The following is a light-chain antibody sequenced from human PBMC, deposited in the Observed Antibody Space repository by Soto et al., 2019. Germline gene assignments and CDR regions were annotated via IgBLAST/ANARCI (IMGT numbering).Light chain of an antibody. CDR1: QSISSY. CDR2: AAS. J-gene: IGKJ1*01. CDR3: QQSGDTPPWT. V-gene: IGKV1-39*01. Sequence: IQMTQSPSSLSASVGDRVTITCRASQSISSYLNWYQQKPGKAPILLIYAASTLQSGVPSRFSGSGSGTVFTLTINSLQPEDFASYYCQQSGDTPPWTFGQGTKVDIK.